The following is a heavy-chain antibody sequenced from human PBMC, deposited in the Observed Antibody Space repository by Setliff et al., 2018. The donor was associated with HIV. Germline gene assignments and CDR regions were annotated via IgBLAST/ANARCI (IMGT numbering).Heavy chain of an antibody. J-gene: IGHJ5*01. V-gene: IGHV4-39*02. CDR2: VYQSGST. D-gene: IGHD3-22*01. Sequence: SETLSLTCTVYGASISNSNSYWGWIRQPPGKRLEWLGSVYQSGSTSYNPSLSSRLTISVDTSKNQVSLRLSSVTAADTAVYYCARAESSGFPERFNWFDSWGQGTLVTVSS. CDR3: ARAESSGFPERFNWFDS. CDR1: GASISNSNSY.